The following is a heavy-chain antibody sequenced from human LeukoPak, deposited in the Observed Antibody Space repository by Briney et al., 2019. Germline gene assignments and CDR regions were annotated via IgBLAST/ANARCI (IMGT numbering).Heavy chain of an antibody. CDR1: GYTFTSYY. V-gene: IGHV1-46*01. CDR2: INPSGGST. CDR3: ARVVGATLFDY. J-gene: IGHJ4*02. D-gene: IGHD1-26*01. Sequence: ASVKVSCKASGYTFTSYYMHWVRQAPGQGLEWMGIINPSGGSTSYAQKFQGRVTMTKDTSTSTVYMELSSLRSEDTAVYYCARVVGATLFDYWGQGTLVTVSS.